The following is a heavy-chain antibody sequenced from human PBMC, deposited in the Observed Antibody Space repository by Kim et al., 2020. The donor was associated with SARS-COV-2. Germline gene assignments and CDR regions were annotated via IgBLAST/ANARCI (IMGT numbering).Heavy chain of an antibody. Sequence: GGSLRLSCAASGFTFSSYSMNWVRQAPGKGLEWVSSISSSSSYIYYADSVKGRFTISRDNAKNSLYLQMNSLRAKDTAVYYCALRGFTADAFDIWGQGTMVTVSS. D-gene: IGHD3-10*01. CDR3: ALRGFTADAFDI. V-gene: IGHV3-21*01. J-gene: IGHJ3*02. CDR2: ISSSSSYI. CDR1: GFTFSSYS.